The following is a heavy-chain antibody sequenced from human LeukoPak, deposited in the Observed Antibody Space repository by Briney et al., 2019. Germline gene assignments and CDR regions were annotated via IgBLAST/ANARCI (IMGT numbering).Heavy chain of an antibody. D-gene: IGHD5-12*01. CDR2: ISSSSSYI. V-gene: IGHV3-21*01. Sequence: GGSLRLSCAASGFTFSSYSMNWVRQAPGKGLEWVSSISSSSSYIYYADSVKGRFTISRDNAKNSLYLQMNSLRAEDTAVYYCARVLRYSGYDTTDDYWGQGTLVTVSS. CDR1: GFTFSSYS. CDR3: ARVLRYSGYDTTDDY. J-gene: IGHJ4*02.